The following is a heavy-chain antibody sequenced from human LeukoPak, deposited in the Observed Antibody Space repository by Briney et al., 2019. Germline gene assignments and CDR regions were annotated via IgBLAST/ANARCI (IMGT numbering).Heavy chain of an antibody. V-gene: IGHV4-34*01. CDR3: ARLYNSGWYTY. Sequence: PSEALSLTCAVYGGSFSGYYWSWIRQPPGKGLEWIGEINHSGSTNYIPSLNSQVTISVDTSKNQFFLKLSSVTAADTAVYYCARLYNSGWYTYWGQGTLVTVSS. D-gene: IGHD6-19*01. CDR1: GGSFSGYY. CDR2: INHSGST. J-gene: IGHJ4*02.